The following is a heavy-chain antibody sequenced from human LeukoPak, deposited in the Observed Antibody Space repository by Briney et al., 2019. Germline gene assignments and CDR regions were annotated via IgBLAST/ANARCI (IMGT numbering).Heavy chain of an antibody. V-gene: IGHV4-4*07. J-gene: IGHJ6*03. CDR1: GGSISSYY. CDR3: ARDRRYYYGSGSQYYYYYMDV. Sequence: PSETLSLTCTVSGGSISSYYWSWIRQPAGKGLEWIGRIYTSGSTNYNPSLKSRVTMSVDTSKNQFSLKLSSVTAADTAVYYCARDRRYYYGSGSQYYYYYMDVWGKGTTVTISS. D-gene: IGHD3-10*01. CDR2: IYTSGST.